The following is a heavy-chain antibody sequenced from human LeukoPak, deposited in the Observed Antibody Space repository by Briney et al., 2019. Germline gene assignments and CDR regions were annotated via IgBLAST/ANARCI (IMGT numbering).Heavy chain of an antibody. CDR2: IYHSGST. Sequence: NPSGTLSLTCAVSGGSISSSNWWSWVRQPPGKGLEWIGEIYHSGSTNYNPSLKSRVTISVDKPKNQFSLKLSSVTAADTAVYYCASVLLWFGESPRFDPWGQGTLVTISS. CDR1: GGSISSSNW. D-gene: IGHD3-10*01. J-gene: IGHJ5*02. V-gene: IGHV4-4*02. CDR3: ASVLLWFGESPRFDP.